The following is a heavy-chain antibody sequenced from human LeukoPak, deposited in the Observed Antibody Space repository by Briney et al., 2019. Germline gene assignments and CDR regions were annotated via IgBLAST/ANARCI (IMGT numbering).Heavy chain of an antibody. CDR2: IKQDGSQK. D-gene: IGHD7-27*01. CDR3: AREDWGPDY. J-gene: IGHJ4*02. CDR1: GFTFTGYW. V-gene: IGHV3-7*01. Sequence: GGSLRLSCAASGFTFTGYWMVWVRQAPGKGLEWVANIKQDGSQKHYVDSVEGRFTISRDNAKKSLYLQMSNPRAEDTGVYYCAREDWGPDYWGQGTLVTVSS.